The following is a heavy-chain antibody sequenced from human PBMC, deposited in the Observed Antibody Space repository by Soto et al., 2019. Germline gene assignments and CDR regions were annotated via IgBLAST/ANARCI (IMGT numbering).Heavy chain of an antibody. D-gene: IGHD3-22*01. J-gene: IGHJ3*02. CDR1: GGSISSGGYY. CDR3: AKYYYDSSGYFDAFDI. V-gene: IGHV4-31*03. CDR2: IYYSGST. Sequence: PSETLSLTCTVSGGSISSGGYYWSWIRQHPGKGLEWIGYIYYSGSTYYNPSLKSRVTISVDTSKNQFSLKLSSVTAADTAVYYCAKYYYDSSGYFDAFDIWGRGTMVTVSS.